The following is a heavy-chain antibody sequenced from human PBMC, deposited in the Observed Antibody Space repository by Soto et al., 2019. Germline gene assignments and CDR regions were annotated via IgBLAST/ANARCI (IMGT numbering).Heavy chain of an antibody. Sequence: QITLKESGPTLVKPTQTLTLTCTFSGFSLSTSGVGVGWIRQPPGKALEWLALIYWDDDKRYSPSLKRRLTINKDTPKKQVVLTMTNMDSVDTATYYCAHRRTVTGNLWNFDFWGRGTLVTVSS. CDR2: IYWDDDK. D-gene: IGHD4-17*01. CDR3: AHRRTVTGNLWNFDF. J-gene: IGHJ2*01. V-gene: IGHV2-5*02. CDR1: GFSLSTSGVG.